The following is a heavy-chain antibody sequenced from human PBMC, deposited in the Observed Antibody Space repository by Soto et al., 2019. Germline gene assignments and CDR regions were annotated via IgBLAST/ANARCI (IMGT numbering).Heavy chain of an antibody. CDR1: GGSINNYY. Sequence: QVQLQESGPGLVKPSETLSLTCTVSGGSINNYYWVWLRQPPGEGLEWIGHMYYSGDTDYNPSLKSRVAISGDTSKNRSSLRLTSVTAADTAVYYCARGDWNDYFYNGMDVWGQGTTVIVSS. J-gene: IGHJ6*02. CDR2: MYYSGDT. CDR3: ARGDWNDYFYNGMDV. V-gene: IGHV4-59*01. D-gene: IGHD1-1*01.